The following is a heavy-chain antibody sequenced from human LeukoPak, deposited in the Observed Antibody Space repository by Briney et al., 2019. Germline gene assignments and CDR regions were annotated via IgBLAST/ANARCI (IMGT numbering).Heavy chain of an antibody. CDR1: GFSFDDLG. CDR2: INWNGAST. Sequence: GGSLRLSCAASGFSFDDLGMTWVRQVPGKGLEWVAGINWNGASTGYADSVRGRFTISRDNARNSLYLQMNSLRAEDTALYYCARAVCPTIKFCDSSYFMDVWGKGTTVNVS. J-gene: IGHJ6*03. V-gene: IGHV3-20*04. D-gene: IGHD6-6*01. CDR3: ARAVCPTIKFCDSSYFMDV.